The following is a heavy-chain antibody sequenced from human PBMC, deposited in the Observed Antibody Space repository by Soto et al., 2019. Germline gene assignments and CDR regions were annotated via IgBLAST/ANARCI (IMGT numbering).Heavy chain of an antibody. CDR3: ARPRTVATTKGYDY. J-gene: IGHJ4*02. Sequence: SVKVSCKASGGTFSNYPIAWVRQAPGQGLEWMGAIIPIFGTIIYAQRFQGRVTITADESASTAYMELSSLTSADTALYYCARPRTVATTKGYDYWGQGTLVTVSS. D-gene: IGHD4-4*01. CDR2: IIPIFGTI. CDR1: GGTFSNYP. V-gene: IGHV1-69*13.